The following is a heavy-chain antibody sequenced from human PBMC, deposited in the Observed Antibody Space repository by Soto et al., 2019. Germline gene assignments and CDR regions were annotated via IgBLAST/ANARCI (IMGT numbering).Heavy chain of an antibody. CDR1: GFTFSDYY. V-gene: IGHV3-11*06. J-gene: IGHJ4*01. CDR2: ISSSSSST. D-gene: IGHD3-10*01. Sequence: VQLVASGGGLVKPGGTLRLSCAASGFTFSDYYMSCMRQAPGKGLEWVSYISSSSSSTTYADSVNGRFTISRDNPKNSLYLQMNSLRAENTAVYYCARYYYDSGSYHYYFDYWGHGSLVTVSS. CDR3: ARYYYDSGSYHYYFDY.